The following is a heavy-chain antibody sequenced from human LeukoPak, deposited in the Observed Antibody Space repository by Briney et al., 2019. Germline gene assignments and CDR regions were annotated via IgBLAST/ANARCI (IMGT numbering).Heavy chain of an antibody. CDR1: GFTFSSYA. CDR2: ISGSGGST. J-gene: IGHJ4*02. Sequence: GGSLRLSCAASGFTFSSYAMSWVRQAPGKGLEWVSAISGSGGSTYYADSVKGRFTISRDNAKNSLYLQMNSLRAEDMALYYCAKDRSSSWSQTFDYWGQGTLVTVSS. V-gene: IGHV3-23*01. CDR3: AKDRSSSWSQTFDY. D-gene: IGHD6-13*01.